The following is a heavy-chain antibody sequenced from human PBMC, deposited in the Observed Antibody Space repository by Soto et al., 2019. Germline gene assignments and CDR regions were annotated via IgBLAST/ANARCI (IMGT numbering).Heavy chain of an antibody. CDR1: GFSFSSYA. CDR3: ARVPYDSSTYYFFDY. V-gene: IGHV3-23*01. J-gene: IGHJ4*02. Sequence: PGGSLRLSCAASGFSFSSYAMSWVRQAPGKGLEWVSTINNSGGSTAYADSVKGRFTISRDNSKNTLLLKMKSLRVEDTALYYCARVPYDSSTYYFFDYWGQGTLVTVSS. CDR2: INNSGGST. D-gene: IGHD3-22*01.